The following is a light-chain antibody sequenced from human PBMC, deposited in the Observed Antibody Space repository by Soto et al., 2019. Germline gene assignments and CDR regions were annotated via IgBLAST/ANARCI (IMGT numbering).Light chain of an antibody. Sequence: DIVMTQFPDSLAVSLGERATINCKSSQSVLYSSNNMNYLAWYQQKPGQPPKLLIYWASTRESGVPDRFSGSGSGTDFTLTISSLQAEDVAVYYCQQYYSTPLTFGGGTKVEIK. CDR2: WAS. J-gene: IGKJ4*01. V-gene: IGKV4-1*01. CDR1: QSVLYSSNNMNY. CDR3: QQYYSTPLT.